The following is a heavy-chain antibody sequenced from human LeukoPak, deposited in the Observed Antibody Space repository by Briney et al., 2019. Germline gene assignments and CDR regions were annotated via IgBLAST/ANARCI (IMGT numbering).Heavy chain of an antibody. CDR2: IIPIFGIA. D-gene: IGHD3-22*01. Sequence: SVKVSCKASGGTFSSYAISWVRQAPGQGLEWMGGIIPIFGIANYAQKFQGRVTITADESTSTAYMELSSLRSEDTAVYYCARIAYYYDSSGYQNTDYWGQGTLVTVSS. J-gene: IGHJ4*02. V-gene: IGHV1-69*13. CDR3: ARIAYYYDSSGYQNTDY. CDR1: GGTFSSYA.